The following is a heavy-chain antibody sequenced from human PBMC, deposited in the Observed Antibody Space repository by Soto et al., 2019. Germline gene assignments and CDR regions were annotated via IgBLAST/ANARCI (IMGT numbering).Heavy chain of an antibody. CDR1: GFTFSNYA. CDR3: GRAAAIYYYYGMDV. CDR2: ISGSGGSI. J-gene: IGHJ6*02. Sequence: GGSLRLSCAASGFTFSNYAMSWVRQAPGKGLEWVSSISGSGGSIYYAESVKGRFSISRDTSKNTLYLQMDSLRAEDTAVYYCGRAAAIYYYYGMDVWGQGTTVTVSS. V-gene: IGHV3-23*01. D-gene: IGHD2-2*01.